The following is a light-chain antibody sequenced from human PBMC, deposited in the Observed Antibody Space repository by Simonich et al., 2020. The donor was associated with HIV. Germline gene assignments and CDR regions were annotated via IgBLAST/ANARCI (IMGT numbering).Light chain of an antibody. V-gene: IGLV2-23*01. J-gene: IGLJ2*01. CDR1: SSDVGSYNL. CDR2: EGS. CDR3: CSYAGSYTYVV. Sequence: QSALTQPASVSGSPGQSITISCPETSSDVGSYNLVSCYQKHPGKAPKLLIYEGSKRPSGVSNRFSGSKAGNTASLTISGLQSDDEADYYCCSYAGSYTYVVFGGGTKLTVL.